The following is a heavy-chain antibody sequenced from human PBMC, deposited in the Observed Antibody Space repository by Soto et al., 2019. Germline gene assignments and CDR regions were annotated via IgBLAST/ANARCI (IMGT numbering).Heavy chain of an antibody. Sequence: QVQLVQSGAEVKKPGSSVKVSCKASGGTLSSYAISWVRQAPGQGLEWMGGIIPIYGTANYAQKFQGRVTITADESTSTAYMELSSLRSEDTAVYYCARDLGGCSAGSCRYNWFDPWGQGTLVTVSS. V-gene: IGHV1-69*01. J-gene: IGHJ5*02. D-gene: IGHD2-15*01. CDR3: ARDLGGCSAGSCRYNWFDP. CDR2: IIPIYGTA. CDR1: GGTLSSYA.